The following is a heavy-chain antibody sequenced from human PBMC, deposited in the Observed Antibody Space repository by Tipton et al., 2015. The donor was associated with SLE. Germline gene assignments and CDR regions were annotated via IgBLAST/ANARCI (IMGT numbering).Heavy chain of an antibody. D-gene: IGHD1-26*01. V-gene: IGHV4-39*07. CDR2: IYYSGSS. CDR1: GGSISSSSYY. CDR3: ARVGGTSLFDY. Sequence: TLSLTCTVSGGSISSSSYYWGWIRQPPGKGLEWIGRIYYSGSSYYNPSLKSRVTISVDTSKNQFSLKLSSVTAADTAVYYCARVGGTSLFDYWGQGTLVTVSP. J-gene: IGHJ4*02.